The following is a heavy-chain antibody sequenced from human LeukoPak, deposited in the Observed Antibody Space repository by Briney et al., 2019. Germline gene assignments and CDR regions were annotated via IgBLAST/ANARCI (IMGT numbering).Heavy chain of an antibody. V-gene: IGHV3-23*01. J-gene: IGHJ5*02. CDR2: ISGSGGCA. CDR1: GFTFSSYA. D-gene: IGHD3-10*01. Sequence: GGSLRLSCAASGFTFSSYAMSWVRQAPGKGLEWVSAISGSGGCAYYADSVKGRFTISRDNSKNTLYLQMNSLRAEDTAVYYCAKDLRRVWFDPWGQGTLVTVSS. CDR3: AKDLRRVWFDP.